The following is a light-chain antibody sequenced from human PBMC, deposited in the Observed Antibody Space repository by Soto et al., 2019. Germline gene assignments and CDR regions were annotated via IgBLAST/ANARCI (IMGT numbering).Light chain of an antibody. J-gene: IGLJ1*01. Sequence: QSALTQPASVSGSPGQSITISCTGTSSDVGGYNYVSWYQHHPGKAPKLMIFEVSHRPSGVSNRFSGSKFGNTASLTISGLQAEDEADYYCPSYTSSSTYVFGTGTKLTVL. CDR2: EVS. CDR3: PSYTSSSTYV. V-gene: IGLV2-14*01. CDR1: SSDVGGYNY.